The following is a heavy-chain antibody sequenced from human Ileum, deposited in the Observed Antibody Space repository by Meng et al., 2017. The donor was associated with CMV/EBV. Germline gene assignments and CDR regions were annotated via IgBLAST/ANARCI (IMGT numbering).Heavy chain of an antibody. D-gene: IGHD5-18*01. CDR3: ARDRSVGGYSYGSIDY. V-gene: IGHV1-69*04. Sequence: GTVSSYTISWVRQAPGQGLEWMGRIIPILGIANYAQKFQGRVTITADKSTSTAYMELSSLRSEDTAVYYCARDRSVGGYSYGSIDYWGQGTLVTVSS. CDR1: GTVSSYT. J-gene: IGHJ4*02. CDR2: IIPILGIA.